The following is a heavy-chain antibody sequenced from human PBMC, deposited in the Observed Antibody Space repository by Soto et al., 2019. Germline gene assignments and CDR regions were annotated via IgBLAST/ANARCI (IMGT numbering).Heavy chain of an antibody. CDR1: GFTFSSYA. Sequence: QVQLVESGGGVVQPGRSLRLSCAASGFTFSSYAMHWVRQAPGKGLEWVAVISYDGSNKYYADSVKGRFTISRDNSKNTLYLQMNSLSAEDTPVYYCARVGQAAAAGYVDYWGQGTLVTVSS. CDR3: ARVGQAAAAGYVDY. V-gene: IGHV3-30-3*01. CDR2: ISYDGSNK. J-gene: IGHJ4*02. D-gene: IGHD6-13*01.